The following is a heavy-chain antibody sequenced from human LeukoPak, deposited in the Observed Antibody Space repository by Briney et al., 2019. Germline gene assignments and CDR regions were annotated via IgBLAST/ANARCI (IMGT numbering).Heavy chain of an antibody. D-gene: IGHD7-27*01. J-gene: IGHJ6*02. CDR2: INTNTGNP. Sequence: ATVKVSCKASGGTFSSYAMNWVRQAPGQGLEWMGWINTNTGNPTYAQGFTGRFVFSLDTSVSTAYLQISSLKAEDTAVYYCARDGDAVEIYYYYGMDVWGQGTTVTVSS. CDR3: ARDGDAVEIYYYYGMDV. CDR1: GGTFSSYA. V-gene: IGHV7-4-1*02.